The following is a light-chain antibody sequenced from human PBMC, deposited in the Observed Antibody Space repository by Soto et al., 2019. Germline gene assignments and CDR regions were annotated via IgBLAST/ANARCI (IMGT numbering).Light chain of an antibody. CDR1: QSVSTF. V-gene: IGKV3-11*01. CDR2: NAS. CDR3: QQYGSSLFT. J-gene: IGKJ5*01. Sequence: EIVLTQSPATLSLSPGERAILSCRASQSVSTFLAWFQQKPGQPPRLLIYNASNRTTGIPARFSGSGSGTDFTLTISSLEPEDFAVYYCQQYGSSLFTFGQGTRLEI.